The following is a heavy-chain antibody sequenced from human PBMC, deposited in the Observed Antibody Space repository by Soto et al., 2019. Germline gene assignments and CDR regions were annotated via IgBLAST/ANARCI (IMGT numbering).Heavy chain of an antibody. Sequence: QLQLQESGPGLVKPSETLSLTCTVSGGSISSSSYYWGWIRQPPGKGLEWIGSIYYSGSTYYNPSLKSRVTISVDTSKTQFSLNLSSVTAADTAVYYCARHVDTYYFDYWGQGTLVTVSS. CDR1: GGSISSSSYY. J-gene: IGHJ4*02. D-gene: IGHD5-18*01. V-gene: IGHV4-39*01. CDR3: ARHVDTYYFDY. CDR2: IYYSGST.